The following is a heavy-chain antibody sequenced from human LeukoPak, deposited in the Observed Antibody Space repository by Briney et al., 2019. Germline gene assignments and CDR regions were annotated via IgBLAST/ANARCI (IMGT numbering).Heavy chain of an antibody. Sequence: PGGSLRLSCAASGFTFNYYAMTWVRQRPGKGLEWVSVISDSGSLTYYADSVKGRFTISRDNSKKTLFLQLNSLRAEDTAVYYCAKDARRTNGWYYFDYWGQGALVTVSS. CDR2: ISDSGSLT. CDR1: GFTFNYYA. CDR3: AKDARRTNGWYYFDY. V-gene: IGHV3-23*01. D-gene: IGHD6-19*01. J-gene: IGHJ4*02.